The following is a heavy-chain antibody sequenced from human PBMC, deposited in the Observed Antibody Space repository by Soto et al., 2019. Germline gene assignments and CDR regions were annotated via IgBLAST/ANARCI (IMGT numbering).Heavy chain of an antibody. CDR2: INHSGST. CDR1: GGSFGCYY. CDR3: ARAKRRITMVRGVVFDY. J-gene: IGHJ4*02. Sequence: PSETLSLTCAVYGGSFGCYYWSWIGQPPGKGLEWIGEINHSGSTNYNPSLKSRVTISVDTSKNQFSLKLSSVTAADTAVYYCARAKRRITMVRGVVFDYWGQGTLVTVSS. D-gene: IGHD3-10*01. V-gene: IGHV4-34*01.